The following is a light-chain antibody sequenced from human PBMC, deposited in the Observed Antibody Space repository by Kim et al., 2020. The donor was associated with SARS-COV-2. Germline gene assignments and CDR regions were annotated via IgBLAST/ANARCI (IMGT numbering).Light chain of an antibody. CDR1: TGAVTSGYY. CDR2: TTS. V-gene: IGLV7-43*01. Sequence: PGGTVTLPCASSTGAVTSGYYPNWFQQRPGQAPRALIYTTSDKYSWTPARFSGSLLGGKAALTLSGVQPEDEAEYYCLLYYGGTWVFGGGTKLTVL. J-gene: IGLJ3*02. CDR3: LLYYGGTWV.